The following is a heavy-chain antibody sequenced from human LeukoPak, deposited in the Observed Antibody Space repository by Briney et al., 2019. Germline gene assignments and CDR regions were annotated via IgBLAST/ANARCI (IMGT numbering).Heavy chain of an antibody. J-gene: IGHJ3*02. D-gene: IGHD2-15*01. V-gene: IGHV3-21*01. CDR2: ISSSSSYI. Sequence: GGSLRLSCAASGFTFSSYSMNWVRQAPGKGLEWVSSISSSSSYIYYADSVKGRFTISGDNAKNSLYLQMNSLRAEDTAVYYCARVGDIVVVVAATEAFDIWGQGTMVTVSS. CDR3: ARVGDIVVVVAATEAFDI. CDR1: GFTFSSYS.